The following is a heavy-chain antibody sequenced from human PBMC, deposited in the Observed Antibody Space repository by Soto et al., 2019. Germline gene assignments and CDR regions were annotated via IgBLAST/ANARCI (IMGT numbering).Heavy chain of an antibody. V-gene: IGHV4-31*03. CDR1: GGSISSGRFY. CDR2: ISDSGSS. Sequence: QVQLQESGPGLVKPSQTLTLTCTVSGGSISSGRFYWSWIRQHPGKGREWIGHISDSGSSYYNPSLESRVTISVDTSENQFSLKLSAVTAADTAVYFCARTTFYDIFTAYYSLFDYWGQGTKVTVSS. CDR3: ARTTFYDIFTAYYSLFDY. J-gene: IGHJ4*02. D-gene: IGHD3-9*01.